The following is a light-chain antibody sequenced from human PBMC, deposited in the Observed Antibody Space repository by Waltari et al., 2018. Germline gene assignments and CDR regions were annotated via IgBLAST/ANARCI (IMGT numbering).Light chain of an antibody. V-gene: IGKV2-30*01. CDR2: KVS. CDR3: MQATHWPVT. J-gene: IGKJ5*01. Sequence: DVGLTQSPLSLPVTLGQPASISCRSSQSLVYTDGISYLNWFHQRPGQAPRRLIYKVSIPEFGAPDRFSGSGSGTEFTLMISSVEADDVGVYFCMQATHWPVTFGQGTRLE. CDR1: QSLVYTDGISY.